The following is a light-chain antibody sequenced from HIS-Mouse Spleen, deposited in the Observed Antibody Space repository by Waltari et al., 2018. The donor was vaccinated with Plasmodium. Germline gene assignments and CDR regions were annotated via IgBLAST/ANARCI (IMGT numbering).Light chain of an antibody. CDR2: EGS. Sequence: QSALTQPASVSGSPGQSITISCTGTSSDVGSYNLVSWYQQHPGKAPKLMIYEGSKRHSGIPERFSGSNAGNTATLTISGTQAMDEADYYCQAWDSSTVVFGGGTKLTVL. CDR1: SSDVGSYNL. CDR3: QAWDSSTVV. J-gene: IGLJ2*01. V-gene: IGLV2-14*02.